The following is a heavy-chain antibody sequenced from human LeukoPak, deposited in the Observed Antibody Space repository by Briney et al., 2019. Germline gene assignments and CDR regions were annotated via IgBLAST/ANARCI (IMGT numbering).Heavy chain of an antibody. V-gene: IGHV3-23*01. CDR3: AKGVLPTGFDY. CDR1: GFTFSSYG. J-gene: IGHJ4*02. CDR2: ISRSGGST. D-gene: IGHD3-10*01. Sequence: PGGSLRLSCAASGFTFSSYGMSWVRQAPGKGLEWVSSISRSGGSTHYADSVKGRFTISRDNSKNMLYLQMNSLRAEDTAIYYCAKGVLPTGFDYWGQGTLVTVSS.